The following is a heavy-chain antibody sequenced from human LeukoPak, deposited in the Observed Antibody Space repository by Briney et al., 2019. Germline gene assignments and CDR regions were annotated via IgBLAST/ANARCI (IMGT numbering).Heavy chain of an antibody. CDR1: GYTFTGYY. V-gene: IGHV1-2*02. CDR2: INPNSGGT. Sequence: ASVKVSCKASGYTFTGYYMHWVRQAPGQGLEWMGWINPNSGGTNYAQKFQGRVTMTRDTSISTAYMELSRLRSDDTAVYYWARALPDWLTEGFDPWGQETLAPSPQ. J-gene: IGHJ5*02. CDR3: ARALPDWLTEGFDP. D-gene: IGHD3-9*01.